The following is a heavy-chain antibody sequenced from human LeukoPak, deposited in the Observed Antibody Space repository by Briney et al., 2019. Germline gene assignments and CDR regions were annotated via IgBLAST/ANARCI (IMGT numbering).Heavy chain of an antibody. CDR3: AKDGSGWYAGD. Sequence: SGGSLRLSCAASGFTFSSHGMSWVRQAPGTGLEGVPGISGSGGSTYYADSVKGRFTISRDNSKNTLYLQLNSLSAEDTAVYYCAKDGSGWYAGDWGQGTLVTVSS. D-gene: IGHD6-19*01. J-gene: IGHJ4*02. CDR1: GFTFSSHG. CDR2: ISGSGGST. V-gene: IGHV3-23*01.